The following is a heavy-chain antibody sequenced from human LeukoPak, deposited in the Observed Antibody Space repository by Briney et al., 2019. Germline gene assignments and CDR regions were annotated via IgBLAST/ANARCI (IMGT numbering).Heavy chain of an antibody. CDR2: INHSGST. V-gene: IGHV4-34*01. CDR3: ARDLSNYYDSSGLFDP. D-gene: IGHD3-22*01. Sequence: PSETLSLTCAVYGGPFSGYYWSWLRQPPGKGLEWIGEINHSGSTNYNPSLKSRVTISVDTSKNQFSLKLSSVTAADTAVYYRARDLSNYYDSSGLFDPWGQGTLVTVSS. CDR1: GGPFSGYY. J-gene: IGHJ5*02.